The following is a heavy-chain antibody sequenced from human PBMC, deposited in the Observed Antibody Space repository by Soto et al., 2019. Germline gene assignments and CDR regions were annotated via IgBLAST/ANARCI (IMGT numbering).Heavy chain of an antibody. Sequence: GGSLRLSCAASGFTFSSYWMSWVRQAPGKGLEWVANIKQDGSEKYYVDSVKGRFTISRDNAKNSPYLQMNSLRAEDTAVYYCARDPPNHSGYAQPWFDPWGQGTLVTVSS. V-gene: IGHV3-7*03. CDR1: GFTFSSYW. CDR3: ARDPPNHSGYAQPWFDP. CDR2: IKQDGSEK. J-gene: IGHJ5*02. D-gene: IGHD5-12*01.